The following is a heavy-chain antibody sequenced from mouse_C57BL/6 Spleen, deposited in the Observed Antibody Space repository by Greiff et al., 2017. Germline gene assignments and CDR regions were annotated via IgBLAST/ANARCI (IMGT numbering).Heavy chain of an antibody. D-gene: IGHD1-1*01. J-gene: IGHJ4*01. V-gene: IGHV5-17*01. Sequence: EVHLVESGGGLVKPGGSLKLSCAASGFTFSDYGMHWVRQAPEKGLEWVSYISSGSSTIYYADTVKGRFTISRDNAKNTLFLQMTSLRSEDTAMYYCARPLYGKDYAMDYWGQGTSVTVSS. CDR2: ISSGSSTI. CDR1: GFTFSDYG. CDR3: ARPLYGKDYAMDY.